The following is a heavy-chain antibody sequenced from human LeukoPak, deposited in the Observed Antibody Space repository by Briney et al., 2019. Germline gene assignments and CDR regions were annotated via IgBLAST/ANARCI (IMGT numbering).Heavy chain of an antibody. CDR3: AEVSVGTTRGGYFDY. D-gene: IGHD1-26*01. Sequence: GGSLRLSCADSGFTFSAYGMHWVRQAPGKGLEWVAVISDDGSNKYYADSVRGRFTISRDNSKNTLFLQMNSLRAEDTAVYYCAEVSVGTTRGGYFDYWGQGTLVTVSS. CDR2: ISDDGSNK. J-gene: IGHJ4*02. CDR1: GFTFSAYG. V-gene: IGHV3-30*18.